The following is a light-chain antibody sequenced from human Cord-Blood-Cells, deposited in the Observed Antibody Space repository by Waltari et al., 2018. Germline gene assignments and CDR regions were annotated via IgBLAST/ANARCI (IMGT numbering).Light chain of an antibody. J-gene: IGLJ1*01. V-gene: IGLV2-23*02. Sequence: QSALTQPASVSGSPGQSITISCTGTSSDVGSYNLVSWYQQHPGKAPKLMIYELSKRPSGVSNRFSGSKSGNTASLTISGLQAEDEADYYCCSYAGSYVFGTGTKVTVL. CDR1: SSDVGSYNL. CDR2: ELS. CDR3: CSYAGSYV.